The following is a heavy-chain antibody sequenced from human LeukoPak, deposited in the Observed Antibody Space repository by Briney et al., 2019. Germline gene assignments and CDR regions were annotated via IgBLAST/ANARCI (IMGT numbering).Heavy chain of an antibody. CDR3: ARDFRYEGDY. Sequence: GGSLRLSCAASGFTFSTYTMNWVRQAPGKRLEWVSSISSDSRYIYYADSVKGRFTISRDNAQNSLYLQMNSLRVEDTAVYYCARDFRYEGDYWGQGTLVTVSS. D-gene: IGHD5-12*01. V-gene: IGHV3-21*01. CDR1: GFTFSTYT. CDR2: ISSDSRYI. J-gene: IGHJ4*02.